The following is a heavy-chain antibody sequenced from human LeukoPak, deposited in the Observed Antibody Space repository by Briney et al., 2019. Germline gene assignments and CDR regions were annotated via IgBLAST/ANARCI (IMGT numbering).Heavy chain of an antibody. CDR2: IYYNGNT. Sequence: PSDTLSLTCAVSGYSISSNNWWAWIRQPPGEGLEWIGYIYYNGNTYYNPYNPSLTSRVTMSVDTSKNQFSLKLDSVTEIDTAMYYCARNQAVAANRGAFDIWGQGTMVTVSS. J-gene: IGHJ3*02. V-gene: IGHV4-28*01. D-gene: IGHD6-19*01. CDR1: GYSISSNNW. CDR3: ARNQAVAANRGAFDI.